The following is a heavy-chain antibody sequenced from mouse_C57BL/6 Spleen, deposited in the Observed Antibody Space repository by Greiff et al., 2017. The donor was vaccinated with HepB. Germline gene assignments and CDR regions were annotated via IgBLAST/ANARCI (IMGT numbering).Heavy chain of an antibody. D-gene: IGHD1-1*01. CDR2: IYPSDSET. V-gene: IGHV1-61*01. Sequence: VQLQQPGAELVRPGSSVKLSCKASGYTFTSYWMDWVKQRPGQGLEWIGNIYPSDSETYYNQKFKDKATLTVDKSSSTAYMQLSSLTSEDSAVYYCARSEPLYYGSSSYAMDYWGQGTSVTVSS. J-gene: IGHJ4*01. CDR3: ARSEPLYYGSSSYAMDY. CDR1: GYTFTSYW.